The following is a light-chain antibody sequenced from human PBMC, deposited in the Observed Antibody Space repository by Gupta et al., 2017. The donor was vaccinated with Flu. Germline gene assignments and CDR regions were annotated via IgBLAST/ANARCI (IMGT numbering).Light chain of an antibody. V-gene: IGLV3-21*02. CDR1: NIGSES. Sequence: SFVLTQPPSVSVAPGQTARITCGGNNIGSESVHWYQQSPGQAPMLVVEYDSDRPSGIPERFAGSHSGNTGTLTISRVEAGDEGDYDFQVWDTNKDVEVFGTGTKVTVL. CDR3: QVWDTNKDVEV. CDR2: YDS. J-gene: IGLJ1*01.